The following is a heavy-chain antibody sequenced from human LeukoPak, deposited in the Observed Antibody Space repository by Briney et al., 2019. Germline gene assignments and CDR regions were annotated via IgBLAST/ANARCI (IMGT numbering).Heavy chain of an antibody. CDR1: GGSISSYY. D-gene: IGHD1-1*01. CDR2: IYFSGNT. CDR3: ARINWNYFDY. J-gene: IGHJ4*02. Sequence: SETLSLTCTVSGGSISSYYWSWVRQPPGKGLEWIGYIYFSGNTNYNPSLKSRLTMSADRSRNQFSLNLNSVTAADTAVYYCARINWNYFDYWGQGILVTVSS. V-gene: IGHV4-59*08.